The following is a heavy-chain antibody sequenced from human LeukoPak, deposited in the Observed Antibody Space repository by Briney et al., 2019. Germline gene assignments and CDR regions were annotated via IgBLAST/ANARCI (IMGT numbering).Heavy chain of an antibody. J-gene: IGHJ4*02. D-gene: IGHD3-10*01. CDR1: GFTFSSYG. V-gene: IGHV3-33*01. Sequence: GGSLRLSCAASGFTFSSYGMHWVRQAPGKGLEWVAVIWYDGSNKYYADSVKGRFTISRDNAKNSLYLQMNSLRAEDTAVYYCARDYETTGIVGWFGESPPDYWGQGTLVTVSS. CDR2: IWYDGSNK. CDR3: ARDYETTGIVGWFGESPPDY.